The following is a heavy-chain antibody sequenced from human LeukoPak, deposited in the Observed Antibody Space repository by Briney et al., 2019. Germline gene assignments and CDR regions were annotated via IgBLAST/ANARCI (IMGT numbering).Heavy chain of an antibody. CDR1: GFIFSSYW. CDR3: ARDSVTTGGYWFDP. J-gene: IGHJ5*02. D-gene: IGHD2-8*02. V-gene: IGHV3-7*01. Sequence: GGSLRLSCAASGFIFSSYWMSWVRQAPGKGLEWVANIKQDGSEEYYVDSVKGRFTISRDNAKNSLYLQMSSLRAEDTAVYYCARDSVTTGGYWFDPWGQGTLVNVSS. CDR2: IKQDGSEE.